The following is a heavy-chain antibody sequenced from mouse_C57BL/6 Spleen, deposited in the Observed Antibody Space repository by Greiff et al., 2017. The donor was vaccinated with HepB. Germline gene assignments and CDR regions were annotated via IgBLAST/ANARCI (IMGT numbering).Heavy chain of an antibody. CDR2: INPNYGTT. D-gene: IGHD2-3*01. CDR1: GYSFTDYN. V-gene: IGHV1-39*01. J-gene: IGHJ2*01. CDR3: AHGYYEGFDY. Sequence: VQLQQSGPELVKPGASVKISCKASGYSFTDYNMNWEKQSNGKSLEWIGVINPNYGTTSYNQKFKGKATLTVDQSSSTAYIQLNSLPSEDSAVYYCAHGYYEGFDYWGQGTTLTVSS.